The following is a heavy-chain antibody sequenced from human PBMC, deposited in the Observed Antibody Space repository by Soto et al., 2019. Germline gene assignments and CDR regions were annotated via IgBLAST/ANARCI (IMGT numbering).Heavy chain of an antibody. CDR2: INAGNGNT. J-gene: IGHJ6*02. V-gene: IGHV1-3*05. D-gene: IGHD4-17*01. CDR1: GYTFTSYS. CDR3: ARDSYTVAYYYYGMDV. Sequence: QVQLVQSGAEEKQPGASVKVSCKASGYTFTSYSMHWVRQAPGQRLEWMGWINAGNGNTKYSQKFQGRVTITRDTXAXTAYMELSSLRSEDTAVYYCARDSYTVAYYYYGMDVWGHGTTVTVSS.